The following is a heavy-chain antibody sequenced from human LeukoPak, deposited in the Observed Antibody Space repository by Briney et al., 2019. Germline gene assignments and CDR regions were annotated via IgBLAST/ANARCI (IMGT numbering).Heavy chain of an antibody. CDR2: IPYDGSDK. CDR1: GFPFSSYG. V-gene: IGHV3-30*02. J-gene: IGHJ4*02. D-gene: IGHD2-15*01. CDR3: ARGNSGGSHNFDY. Sequence: PGGSLRLSCAASGFPFSSYGMHWVRQAPGKGLEWVAFIPYDGSDKFYADSVKGRFTISRDNSKNTLYLQMNSLRAEDTALYYCARGNSGGSHNFDYWGQGTLVTVSS.